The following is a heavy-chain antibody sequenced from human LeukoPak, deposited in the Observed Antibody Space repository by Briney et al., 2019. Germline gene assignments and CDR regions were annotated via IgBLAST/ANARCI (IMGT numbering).Heavy chain of an antibody. D-gene: IGHD2-2*01. CDR2: IGTAGDT. CDR3: AREYQLLTGYYGMDV. CDR1: GFTFSSYD. J-gene: IGHJ6*02. V-gene: IGHV3-13*01. Sequence: GGSLRLSCAASGFTFSSYDMHWVRQATGKGLEWVSAIGTAGDTYYPGSVKGRFTISRENAKNSLYLQVNSLRAEDTAVYYCAREYQLLTGYYGMDVWGQGTTVTVSS.